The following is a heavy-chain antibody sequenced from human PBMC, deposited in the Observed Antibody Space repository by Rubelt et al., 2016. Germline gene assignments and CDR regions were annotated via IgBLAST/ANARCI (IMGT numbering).Heavy chain of an antibody. V-gene: IGHV1-58*01. CDR2: IVVGGGHT. D-gene: IGHD2-8*01. CDR3: AALYVGVRGEDP. Sequence: QMQLVQSGPEVKKPGTSVKVSCKASGFTFSSSAVQWVRQARGQRLEWIGWIVVGGGHTNYARNVQEMVTITRYMSTSTAYMERTSLRSEDTAVYYCAALYVGVRGEDPWGQGTLVTVSS. CDR1: GFTFSSSA. J-gene: IGHJ5*02.